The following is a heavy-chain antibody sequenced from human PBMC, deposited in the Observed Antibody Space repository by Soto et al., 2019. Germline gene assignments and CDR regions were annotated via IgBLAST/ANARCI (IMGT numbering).Heavy chain of an antibody. CDR1: GFTFSSYS. V-gene: IGHV3-48*02. D-gene: IGHD1-26*01. Sequence: GGSLRLSCAASGFTFSSYSMNWVRQAPGKGLEWVSYISSSSSTIYYADSVKGRFTISRDNAKNSLYLQMNSLRDEDTAVYYCARDLIAGATDAFDIWGQGTMVTVSS. CDR3: ARDLIAGATDAFDI. J-gene: IGHJ3*02. CDR2: ISSSSSTI.